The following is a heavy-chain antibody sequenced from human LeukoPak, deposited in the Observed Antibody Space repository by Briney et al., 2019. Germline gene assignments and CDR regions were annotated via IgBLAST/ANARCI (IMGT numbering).Heavy chain of an antibody. CDR1: GFTFSTYS. D-gene: IGHD3-22*01. CDR2: ISSSGRTI. J-gene: IGHJ4*02. V-gene: IGHV3-48*01. CDR3: ARGDLSGYNYSY. Sequence: GGSLRLSCAASGFTFSTYSMNWVRQAPGKGLQWISYISSSGRTIYYADSVKGRFTISRDNAKNSLFLQMNSLRAEDTAMYYCARGDLSGYNYSYWGQGTLVTVSS.